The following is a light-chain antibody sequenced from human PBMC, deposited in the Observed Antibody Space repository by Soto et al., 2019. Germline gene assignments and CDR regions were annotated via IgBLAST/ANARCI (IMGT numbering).Light chain of an antibody. V-gene: IGKV3-20*01. J-gene: IGKJ1*01. CDR1: QSFSSSD. CDR3: QQYGASRT. CDR2: AVS. Sequence: DIVLTQSPGTLSLSPGERATLSCRASQSFSSSDLAWYQQKPGQAPRLLIYAVSSRAPGIPDRFSGSGSGIDFTLTISGLESEDFAVYYCQQYGASRTFGQGTKVEIK.